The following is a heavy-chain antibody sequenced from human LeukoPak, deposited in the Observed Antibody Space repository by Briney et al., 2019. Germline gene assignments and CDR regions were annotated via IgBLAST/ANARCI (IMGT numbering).Heavy chain of an antibody. J-gene: IGHJ4*02. V-gene: IGHV3-7*05. CDR2: INQDGSEK. Sequence: PGGSLRLSCAASGFTFNIYWMSWVRQAQGKGLEWVANINQDGSEKYYVDSVKGRFTISRDNAKNSLYLQMSSLRAEDTAVYYCARDKSYGDSEDYWGQGTLVTVSS. CDR1: GFTFNIYW. CDR3: ARDKSYGDSEDY. D-gene: IGHD4-17*01.